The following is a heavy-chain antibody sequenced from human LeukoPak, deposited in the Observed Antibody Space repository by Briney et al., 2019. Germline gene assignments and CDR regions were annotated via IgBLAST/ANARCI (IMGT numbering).Heavy chain of an antibody. D-gene: IGHD6-6*01. CDR2: IYSGGTT. CDR1: GGTVGNNY. J-gene: IGHJ4*02. V-gene: IGHV3-66*01. CDR3: ARDPPAVAANTYG. Sequence: GGSLRLSCAASGGTVGNNYMNWVRQAPGKGLEWVSLIYSGGTTHYADSVKGRFTISRDNSKNTLYLQMNSLRVDDTAVYYCARDPPAVAANTYGWGQGTLVTVSS.